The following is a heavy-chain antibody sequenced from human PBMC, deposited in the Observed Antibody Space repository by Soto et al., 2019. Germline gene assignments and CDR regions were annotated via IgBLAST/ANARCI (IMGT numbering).Heavy chain of an antibody. J-gene: IGHJ4*02. CDR2: ISGSGGST. D-gene: IGHD3-22*01. CDR3: AKLVKDYYDSSGYFFDY. Sequence: ESGGGLVQPGGSLRLSCAASGFTFSSYAMSWVRQAPGKGLEWVSAISGSGGSTYYADSVKGRFTISRDNSKNTLYLQMNSLRAEDTAVYYCAKLVKDYYDSSGYFFDYWGQGTLVTVSS. CDR1: GFTFSSYA. V-gene: IGHV3-23*01.